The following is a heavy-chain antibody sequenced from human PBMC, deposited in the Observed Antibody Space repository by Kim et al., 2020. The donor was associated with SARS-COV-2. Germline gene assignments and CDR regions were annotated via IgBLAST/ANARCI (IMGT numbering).Heavy chain of an antibody. CDR1: GFTVSSNY. V-gene: IGHV3-66*01. CDR2: IYSGGST. J-gene: IGHJ3*02. Sequence: GGSLRLSCAASGFTVSSNYMSWVRQAPGKGLEWVSVIYSGGSTYYADSVKGRFTISRDNSKNTLYLQMNSLRAEDTAVYYCARDRPEASITIFGVVRNDAFDIWGQGTMVTVSS. D-gene: IGHD3-3*01. CDR3: ARDRPEASITIFGVVRNDAFDI.